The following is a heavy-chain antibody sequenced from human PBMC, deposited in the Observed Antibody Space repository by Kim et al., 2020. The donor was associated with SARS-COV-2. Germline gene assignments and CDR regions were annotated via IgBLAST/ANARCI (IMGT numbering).Heavy chain of an antibody. CDR2: ISSSGGST. V-gene: IGHV3-23*01. CDR1: GFTFRSYA. Sequence: GGSLRLSCAASGFTFRSYAMAWVRQAPGKGLEWVSAISSSGGSTYYADSVKGRFTISRDNSKNTLYLQMSTLRAEDTAVYYCSQGYSWFFEFWGQGTLVTVSS. D-gene: IGHD3-10*01. CDR3: SQGYSWFFEF. J-gene: IGHJ4*02.